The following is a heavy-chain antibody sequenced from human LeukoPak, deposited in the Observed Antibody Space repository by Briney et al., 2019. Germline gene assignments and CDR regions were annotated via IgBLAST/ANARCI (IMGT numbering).Heavy chain of an antibody. V-gene: IGHV4-38-2*01. J-gene: IGHJ3*02. Sequence: PSETLSLTCAVSGYSISSGYYWGWIRQPPGKGLECIGNINHTGNTYYNPSLRSRVTISVDTSKNQFSLTLNSVTAADTAVYYCARHYWAPGAFDIWGQGTLVTVSS. D-gene: IGHD2-8*02. CDR2: INHTGNT. CDR1: GYSISSGYY. CDR3: ARHYWAPGAFDI.